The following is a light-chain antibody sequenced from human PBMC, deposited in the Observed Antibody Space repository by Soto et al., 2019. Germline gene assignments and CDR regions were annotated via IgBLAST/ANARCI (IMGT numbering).Light chain of an antibody. Sequence: ELVLTQSPGTLSLSPGERATLSCRASQSVSSSYLAWYQQKPGQAPRLLIYGASSRATEIPDRFSGSGSGTHFTLNISRLEPEDFAVYYCQQYGSSLFTFGPGTKVDIK. CDR1: QSVSSSY. CDR2: GAS. J-gene: IGKJ3*01. CDR3: QQYGSSLFT. V-gene: IGKV3-20*01.